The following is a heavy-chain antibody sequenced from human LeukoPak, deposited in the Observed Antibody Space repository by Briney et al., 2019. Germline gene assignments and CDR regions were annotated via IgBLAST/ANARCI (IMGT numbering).Heavy chain of an antibody. CDR3: AKVTAHFGEGSFDY. V-gene: IGHV3-23*01. J-gene: IGHJ4*02. CDR2: ISGSGGST. Sequence: GGSLRLSCAASGFTFSSYGMSWVRQAPGKGLEWVSAISGSGGSTYYADSVKGRFTISRDNSKNTLYLQMNSLRAEDTAVYYCAKVTAHFGEGSFDYWGQGTLVTVSS. CDR1: GFTFSSYG. D-gene: IGHD3-10*01.